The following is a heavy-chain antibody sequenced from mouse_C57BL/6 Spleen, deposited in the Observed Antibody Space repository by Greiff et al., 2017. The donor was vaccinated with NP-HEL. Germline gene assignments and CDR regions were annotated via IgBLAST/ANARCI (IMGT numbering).Heavy chain of an antibody. CDR3: AKYYCSSPWFAY. D-gene: IGHD1-1*01. J-gene: IGHJ3*01. Sequence: VMLVESGAELVKPGASVKISCKASGYAFSSYWMNWVQQRPGKGLEWIGQIYPGDGDTNYNGKFKGKATLTADKYSSTVYMQLSSLTSEDSAVYFCAKYYCSSPWFAYWGQGTLVTVSA. CDR1: GYAFSSYW. CDR2: IYPGDGDT. V-gene: IGHV1-80*01.